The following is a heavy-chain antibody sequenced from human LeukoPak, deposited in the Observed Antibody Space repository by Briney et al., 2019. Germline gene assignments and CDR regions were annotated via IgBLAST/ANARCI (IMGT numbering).Heavy chain of an antibody. Sequence: SETLSLTCTVSGGSISSYYWNWIRQPPGKGLELIGYIYYSGSTNYNPSNKSRVTISVDTSKNQFSLKLSSVTAADTAVYFCARQLRGEAVAGHLQPFDFWGQGTLVTVSS. D-gene: IGHD6-19*01. CDR1: GGSISSYY. V-gene: IGHV4-59*08. CDR2: IYYSGST. CDR3: ARQLRGEAVAGHLQPFDF. J-gene: IGHJ4*02.